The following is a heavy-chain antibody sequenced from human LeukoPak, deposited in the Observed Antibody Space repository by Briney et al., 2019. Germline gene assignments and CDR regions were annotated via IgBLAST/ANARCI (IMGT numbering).Heavy chain of an antibody. J-gene: IGHJ5*02. CDR2: INQSGST. V-gene: IGHV4-34*01. CDR1: GGSFSGYY. CDR3: ARGRSVYYDFWSGYYKSWFDP. Sequence: PSETLSLTCAVYGGSFSGYYWSWLRQPPGKGLEWIGEINQSGSTNYNPSLKSRVTISVDTSKNQFSLKLSSVTAADTAVYYCARGRSVYYDFWSGYYKSWFDPWGQGTLVTVSS. D-gene: IGHD3-3*01.